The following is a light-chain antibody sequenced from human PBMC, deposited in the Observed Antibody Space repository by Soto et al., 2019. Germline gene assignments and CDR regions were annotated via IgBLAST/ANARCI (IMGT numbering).Light chain of an antibody. V-gene: IGKV1-39*01. CDR3: QQSHSAPLN. CDR2: SAS. Sequence: DIQMTQSPSSLSASVGDRVTITCRASQSISTFLLWYQQKPGKAPKLLIYSASSLQSGVPSRFSGSGSGTDFTLTISSLQPEDFATYHCQQSHSAPLNFGGGTKVEIK. CDR1: QSISTF. J-gene: IGKJ4*01.